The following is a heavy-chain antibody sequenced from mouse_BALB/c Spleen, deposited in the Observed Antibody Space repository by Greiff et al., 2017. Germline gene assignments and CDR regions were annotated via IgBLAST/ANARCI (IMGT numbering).Heavy chain of an antibody. J-gene: IGHJ4*01. Sequence: QVTLKVCGPGILKPSQTLSLTCSFSGFSLSTSGMGVGWLRQPSGKGLKWLAHIWWDDAKYYNPFLKSQLTISKDTSSNQVFLKITSVATADTATYYCARSITTVVATGAMDYWGQGTSVTVSS. CDR3: ARSITTVVATGAMDY. CDR2: IWWDDAK. CDR1: GFSLSTSGMG. D-gene: IGHD1-1*01. V-gene: IGHV8-5*01.